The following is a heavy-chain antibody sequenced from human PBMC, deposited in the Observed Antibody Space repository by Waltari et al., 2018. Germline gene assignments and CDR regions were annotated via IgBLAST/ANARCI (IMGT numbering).Heavy chain of an antibody. CDR1: GGSISSYY. J-gene: IGHJ3*02. V-gene: IGHV4-59*01. D-gene: IGHD2-2*01. CDR2: IYYSGTT. Sequence: QVQLQESGPGLVKPSEPLSLTCPVSGGSISSYYWAWIRQPPGKGLDWIGYIYYSGTTNYDPSLKSRVTISVDTSKNQFSLKLSSVTAADTTVYYCARGLGYCSSNRCFDAFDIWGQGTMVTVSS. CDR3: ARGLGYCSSNRCFDAFDI.